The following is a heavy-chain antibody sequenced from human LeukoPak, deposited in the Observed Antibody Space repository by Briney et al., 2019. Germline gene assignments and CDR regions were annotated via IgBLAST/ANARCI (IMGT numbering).Heavy chain of an antibody. CDR2: ISGSGGST. CDR1: GFTFSSYA. Sequence: GGSLSLSCAASGFTFSSYAMSWVRQAPGKGLEWVSGISGSGGSTYYADSVKGPFTISRDNSKNTLYLQMNSLRAEDTAVYYCASFIAAAGRGFDYWGQGTLVTVSS. J-gene: IGHJ4*02. V-gene: IGHV3-23*01. D-gene: IGHD6-13*01. CDR3: ASFIAAAGRGFDY.